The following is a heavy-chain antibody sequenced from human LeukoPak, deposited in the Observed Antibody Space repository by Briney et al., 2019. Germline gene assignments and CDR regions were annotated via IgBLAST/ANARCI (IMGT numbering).Heavy chain of an antibody. CDR1: GYSFTKYG. J-gene: IGHJ4*02. CDR3: ARVGATYGDPLDYEY. Sequence: ASVKVSCKASGYSFTKYGISWVRQAPGQGLEWMGWISGYSGNTNYAPKLQGRVTMTTDTSTSTAYMELRSLTSADTATYYCARVGATYGDPLDYEYWGQGTLVTVSS. D-gene: IGHD1-26*01. V-gene: IGHV1-18*01. CDR2: ISGYSGNT.